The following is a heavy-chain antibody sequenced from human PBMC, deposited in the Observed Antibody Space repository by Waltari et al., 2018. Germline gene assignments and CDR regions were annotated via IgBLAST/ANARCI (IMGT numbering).Heavy chain of an antibody. CDR3: ARGARELGELSFFNY. J-gene: IGHJ4*02. CDR2: INPHSGGT. V-gene: IGHV1-2*02. Sequence: QVQVVQSGAEVKKPGASVKVSCTASGYSFIDYYMHWVRQAPGQGLEWMGWINPHSGGTNYALKFQGRVTVTRDTSVSTAYMELSRLRSDDTAVYFCARGARELGELSFFNYWGQGTLVTVSS. D-gene: IGHD3-16*02. CDR1: GYSFIDYY.